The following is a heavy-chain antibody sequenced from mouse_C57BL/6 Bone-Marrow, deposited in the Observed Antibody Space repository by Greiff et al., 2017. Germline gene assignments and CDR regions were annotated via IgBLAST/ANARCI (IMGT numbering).Heavy chain of an antibody. J-gene: IGHJ4*01. CDR3: ARCDYYGSSHYAMDY. CDR1: GYTFTSYW. D-gene: IGHD1-1*01. Sequence: VQLQQPGAELVKPGASVKLSCKASGYTFTSYWMQWVKQRPGQGLEWIGEIDPSDSYTNYNQKFKGKATLTVDTSSSTAYMQLSSLTSVDSAVYYCARCDYYGSSHYAMDYWGQGTSVTVSS. V-gene: IGHV1-50*01. CDR2: IDPSDSYT.